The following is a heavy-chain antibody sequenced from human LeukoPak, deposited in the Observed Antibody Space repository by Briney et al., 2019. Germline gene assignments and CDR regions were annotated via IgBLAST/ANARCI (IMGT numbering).Heavy chain of an antibody. J-gene: IGHJ4*02. V-gene: IGHV3-33*01. CDR2: IWYDGSNK. CDR3: ARDLEIGSSSYYFDY. Sequence: PGGSLRLSCAASGFTFSTYGMHGGRQAPGKGLEWVAVIWYDGSNKYYADSVRGRFTISRDNFKNTLYLQMNSLRAEDTAVYYCARDLEIGSSSYYFDYWGQGTLVTVSS. CDR1: GFTFSTYG. D-gene: IGHD3-3*01.